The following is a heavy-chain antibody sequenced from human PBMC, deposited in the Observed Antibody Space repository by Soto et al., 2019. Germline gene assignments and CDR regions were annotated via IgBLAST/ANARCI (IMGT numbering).Heavy chain of an antibody. CDR2: IRSKAYNYAT. V-gene: IGHV3-73*02. CDR1: GFSFSGSA. D-gene: IGHD2-2*01. CDR3: TRNVPFDPSFDY. J-gene: IGHJ4*02. Sequence: EVQLVESGGGLVQPGGSLKLSCAASGFSFSGSAIHWVRQSSEKGLEWVGRIRSKAYNYATEYAASVKGRFTFSRDDSKNTAYLQMNSLKTEDTAMYYCTRNVPFDPSFDYWGQGTLVTVSS.